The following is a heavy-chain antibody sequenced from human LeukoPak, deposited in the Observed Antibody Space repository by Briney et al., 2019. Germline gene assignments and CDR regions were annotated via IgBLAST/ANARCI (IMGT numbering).Heavy chain of an antibody. J-gene: IGHJ4*02. CDR1: GFSFSSFA. D-gene: IGHD4-17*01. Sequence: GGSLRLSCAASGFSFSSFAMNWVRQAPGKGLEWVSTIGGSGGNTYYADSVKGRFTISRDNPKNTLYLQMNSLRAEDTAVYYRARTRYGDYWGQGTLVTVSS. CDR3: ARTRYGDY. CDR2: IGGSGGNT. V-gene: IGHV3-23*01.